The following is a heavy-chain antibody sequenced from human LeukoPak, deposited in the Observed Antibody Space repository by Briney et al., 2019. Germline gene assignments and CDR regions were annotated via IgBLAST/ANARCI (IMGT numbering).Heavy chain of an antibody. Sequence: SETLSLTCTVYEASFTGYSWTWMRQPPGKGLEWIGEINHSGSTNYNPSLKSRVIISVDTSKNQFSLKLSSVTAADTAVYYCARAVGATAMFDPWGQGTLVTVSS. CDR3: ARAVGATAMFDP. V-gene: IGHV4-34*01. J-gene: IGHJ5*02. D-gene: IGHD1-26*01. CDR2: INHSGST. CDR1: EASFTGYS.